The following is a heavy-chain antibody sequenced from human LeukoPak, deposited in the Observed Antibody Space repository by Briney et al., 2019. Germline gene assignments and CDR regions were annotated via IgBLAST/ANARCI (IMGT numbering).Heavy chain of an antibody. CDR2: IRYDGSNK. Sequence: GGSLRLSCAASGFTSSSYGMHWVRQAPGKGLEWVAFIRYDGSNKYYADSVKGRFTISRDNSKNTLCLQMNSLRAEDTAVYYCAKDPAMVKYYFDYWGQGTLVTVSS. J-gene: IGHJ4*02. CDR3: AKDPAMVKYYFDY. D-gene: IGHD5-18*01. V-gene: IGHV3-30*02. CDR1: GFTSSSYG.